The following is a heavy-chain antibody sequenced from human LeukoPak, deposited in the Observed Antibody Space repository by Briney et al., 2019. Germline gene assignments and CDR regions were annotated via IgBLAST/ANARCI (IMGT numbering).Heavy chain of an antibody. J-gene: IGHJ3*02. CDR3: ARDPYYYDSSGYGSRNAFDI. CDR2: ISYDGRNK. D-gene: IGHD3-22*01. CDR1: GFTFSSYA. V-gene: IGHV3-30*04. Sequence: PGGSLRLSCAASGFTFSSYAMHWVRQAPGKGLEWVAVISYDGRNKYYADSVKGRFTISRDNSKNTLYLQMNSLRAEDTAVYYCARDPYYYDSSGYGSRNAFDIWGQGTMVTVSS.